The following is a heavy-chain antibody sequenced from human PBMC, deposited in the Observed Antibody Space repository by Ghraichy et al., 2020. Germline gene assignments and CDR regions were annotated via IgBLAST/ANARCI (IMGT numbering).Heavy chain of an antibody. CDR3: ARVKDDYGDYYDY. CDR1: GFTFSSYW. V-gene: IGHV3-7*01. D-gene: IGHD4-17*01. Sequence: GESLNISCAASGFTFSSYWMSWVRQAPGKGLEWVANIKQDGSEKYYVDSVKGRFTISRDNAKNSLYLQMNSLRAEDTAVYFCARVKDDYGDYYDYWGQGTLVTVSS. J-gene: IGHJ4*02. CDR2: IKQDGSEK.